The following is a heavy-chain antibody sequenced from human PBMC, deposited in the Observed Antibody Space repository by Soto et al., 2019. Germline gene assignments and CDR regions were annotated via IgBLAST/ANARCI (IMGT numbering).Heavy chain of an antibody. CDR2: ISYSGTT. J-gene: IGHJ4*02. Sequence: SETLSLTCTVSGGSINGYYWTWIRQPPGKGLEWIGYISYSGTTNYSPSLKSRVTISVDTSNNQFSLNLSSVTAADTAVYYCATTGIAGRKGHFDYWGQGTLVTVSS. V-gene: IGHV4-59*01. CDR1: GGSINGYY. CDR3: ATTGIAGRKGHFDY. D-gene: IGHD6-6*01.